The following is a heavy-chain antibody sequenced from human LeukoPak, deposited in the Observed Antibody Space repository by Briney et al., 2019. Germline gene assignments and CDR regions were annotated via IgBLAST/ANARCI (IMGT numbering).Heavy chain of an antibody. V-gene: IGHV3-23*01. CDR3: GNTTVGYSSGQKPAWPVDY. CDR2: IFYSGGSQ. D-gene: IGHD5-18*01. J-gene: IGHJ4*02. Sequence: PGGSLTLSCIASGFTFGSHSMYWVRQAPGKGLEWVGDIFYSGGSQYNPDSVNRGYTISKDNYQNTVYHQINSLRADDTAVYYCGNTTVGYSSGQKPAWPVDYWGQGPVVTVTS. CDR1: GFTFGSHS.